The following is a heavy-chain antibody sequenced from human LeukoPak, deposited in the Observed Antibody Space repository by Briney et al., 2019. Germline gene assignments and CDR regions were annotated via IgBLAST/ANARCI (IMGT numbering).Heavy chain of an antibody. CDR3: AKLPATVTPFDY. Sequence: SETLSLTCTVSGGSINNGGYYWSWIRQHPGKGLEWIGYIYYSGSSYYNPSLRSRVTISVDTSKNHFSLKLSSVTAADTAVYYCAKLPATVTPFDYWGQGNLVTVSS. J-gene: IGHJ4*02. CDR1: GGSINNGGYY. D-gene: IGHD6-13*01. CDR2: IYYSGSS. V-gene: IGHV4-31*03.